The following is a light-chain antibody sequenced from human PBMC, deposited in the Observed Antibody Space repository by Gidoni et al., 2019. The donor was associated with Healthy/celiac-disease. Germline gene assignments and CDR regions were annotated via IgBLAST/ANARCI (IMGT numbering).Light chain of an antibody. CDR1: QSISSS. CDR3: QQYNSYSRT. J-gene: IGKJ1*01. Sequence: DIQKTQSPSTLSASVGDRVTITCRASQSISSSLAWYQQKQGKAPKLLIYKASSLESGVPSRFSGSGSGTEFTLTISSLQPDDFATYYCQQYNSYSRTFGQGTKVEIK. V-gene: IGKV1-5*03. CDR2: KAS.